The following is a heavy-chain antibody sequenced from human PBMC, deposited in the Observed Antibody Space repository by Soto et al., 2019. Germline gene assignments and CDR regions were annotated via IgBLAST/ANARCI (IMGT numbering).Heavy chain of an antibody. CDR3: ARSDFWSGGCLDY. V-gene: IGHV3-66*01. CDR1: GFTVSSNY. D-gene: IGHD3-3*01. CDR2: IYSGGST. Sequence: EVQLVESGGGLVQPGGSLRPSCAASGFTVSSNYMSWVRQAPGKGLEWVSVIYSGGSTYYADSVKGRFTISRDNSKNTLYLQMNSLRAEDTAVYYCARSDFWSGGCLDYWGQGTLVTVSS. J-gene: IGHJ4*02.